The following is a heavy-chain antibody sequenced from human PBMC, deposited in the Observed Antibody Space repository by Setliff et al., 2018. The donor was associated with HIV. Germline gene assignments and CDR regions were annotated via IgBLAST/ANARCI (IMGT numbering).Heavy chain of an antibody. V-gene: IGHV4-61*02. CDR3: ARGGYYYYFGVDV. Sequence: SETLSLTCTVSGGSISSETFSWNWIRQPAGKGLEWIGRIYTSGSTDYNPSLKSRVTMPVDPSKNQFSLKLSSVTAADTAVYYCARGGYYYYFGVDVWGQGTTVTVSS. CDR2: IYTSGST. D-gene: IGHD3-16*01. CDR1: GGSISSETFS. J-gene: IGHJ6*02.